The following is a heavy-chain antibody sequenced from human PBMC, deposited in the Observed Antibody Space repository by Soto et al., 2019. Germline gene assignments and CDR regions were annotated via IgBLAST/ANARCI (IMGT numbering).Heavy chain of an antibody. CDR3: ARDSPDPPYSSGWGRVFDY. CDR2: ISGYNGNT. CDR1: GYSLTRNG. J-gene: IGHJ4*02. D-gene: IGHD6-19*01. V-gene: IGHV1-18*01. Sequence: QVQLVQSRAEVKKPGASVKVSCKASGYSLTRNGISWVRQAPGQGLEWMGWISGYNGNTNYAQKFLGRVTMTTDTSTSTAYMELRSLRSDDTAVYYCARDSPDPPYSSGWGRVFDYWGQGTLVTVSS.